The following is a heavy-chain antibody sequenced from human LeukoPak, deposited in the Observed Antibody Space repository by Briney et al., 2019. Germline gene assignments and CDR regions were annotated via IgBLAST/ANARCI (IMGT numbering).Heavy chain of an antibody. V-gene: IGHV4-59*01. CDR1: GGSISSYY. CDR2: IYYSGST. J-gene: IGHJ4*02. CDR3: ARLSYRVSHFDY. D-gene: IGHD5/OR15-5a*01. Sequence: SETLSLTCTVSGGSISSYYWSWIRQPPGKGLEWIGYIYYSGSTNYNPSLKSRVTISVDTSKNQFSLKLSSVTAADTAVYYCARLSYRVSHFDYWGQGSPVTVSS.